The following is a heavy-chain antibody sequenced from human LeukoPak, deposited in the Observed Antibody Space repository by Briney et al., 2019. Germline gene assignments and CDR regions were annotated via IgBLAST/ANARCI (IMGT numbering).Heavy chain of an antibody. Sequence: SGGSLRLSCAASGFTFSYYAMSWVRQAPGKGLEWVSVISDSGTDTSYADSGRGRFTISRDNSKNTLYLQMNSLRAEDTAVYYYAKTDCTSSSCYTTDYWGQGTLVTVSS. J-gene: IGHJ4*02. D-gene: IGHD2-2*02. V-gene: IGHV3-23*01. CDR2: ISDSGTDT. CDR3: AKTDCTSSSCYTTDY. CDR1: GFTFSYYA.